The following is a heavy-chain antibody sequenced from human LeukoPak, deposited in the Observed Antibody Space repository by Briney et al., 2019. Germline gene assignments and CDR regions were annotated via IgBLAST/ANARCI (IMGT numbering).Heavy chain of an antibody. D-gene: IGHD6-13*01. V-gene: IGHV1-2*02. CDR3: ARDGGRGSSWYLGY. CDR2: VNPNSGGT. CDR1: GYTSTDYY. J-gene: IGHJ4*02. Sequence: ASVKVSCKASGYTSTDYYVHWVRQAPGQGLEWMGWVNPNSGGTRYAQKFQGRVTVTRDTSINTAYMELTRLRPDDTAVYYCARDGGRGSSWYLGYWGQGTLVTVSS.